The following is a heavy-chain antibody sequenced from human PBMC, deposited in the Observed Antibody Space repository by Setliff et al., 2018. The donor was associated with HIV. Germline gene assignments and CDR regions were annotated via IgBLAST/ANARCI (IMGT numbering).Heavy chain of an antibody. V-gene: IGHV1-46*01. CDR2: INPSGGST. CDR1: GYTFSGYH. J-gene: IGHJ6*03. D-gene: IGHD1-1*01. CDR3: ARNPQPTGTPDYYYYYYMDV. Sequence: GASVKVSCKASGYTFSGYHMYWVRQAPGQGLEWMGRINPSGGSTSYAQKFQGRVTITADKSTSTAYMELSSLRSEDTAVYYCARNPQPTGTPDYYYYYYMDVWGKGTTVTVSS.